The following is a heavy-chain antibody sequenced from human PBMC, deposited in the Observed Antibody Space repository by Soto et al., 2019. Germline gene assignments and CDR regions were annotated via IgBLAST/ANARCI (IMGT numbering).Heavy chain of an antibody. CDR2: IKQDGSEK. J-gene: IGHJ4*02. Sequence: EVQVVESGGGLVQPGGSLRLSCVVSGFTFTTSWMTWVRQAPGKGLDWVANIKQDGSEKNYVDSVKGRFTISRDNAKNSVYLQMNSLRAEDTAVYYCAKDMRTSYWGQGTLVTVSS. V-gene: IGHV3-7*04. D-gene: IGHD2-2*01. CDR1: GFTFTTSW. CDR3: AKDMRTSY.